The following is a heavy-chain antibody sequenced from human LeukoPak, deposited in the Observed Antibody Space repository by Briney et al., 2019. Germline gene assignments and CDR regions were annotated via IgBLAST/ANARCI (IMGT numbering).Heavy chain of an antibody. V-gene: IGHV4-61*02. Sequence: SETLSLTCTVSGGSISSGSYYWSWIRQPAGKGLEWIGRIYTSGSTNYNPSLKSRVTISVDTSKNQFSLKLSSVTAADTAVYYCASRGWLQLKYFDYWGQGTLVTVSS. D-gene: IGHD5-24*01. CDR1: GGSISSGSYY. J-gene: IGHJ4*02. CDR3: ASRGWLQLKYFDY. CDR2: IYTSGST.